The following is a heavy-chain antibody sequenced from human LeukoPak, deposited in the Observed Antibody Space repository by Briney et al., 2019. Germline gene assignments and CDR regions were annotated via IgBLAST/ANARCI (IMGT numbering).Heavy chain of an antibody. CDR2: ISSSSTTI. V-gene: IGHV3-48*04. Sequence: GGSLRLSCAASGFTFSTYSMNWVRQAPGKGPEWVSYISSSSTTIYYADSVKGRFTISRDNAKNSLYLQMNSLRAEDTAVYYCAELGITMIGGVWGKGTTVTISS. CDR1: GFTFSTYS. CDR3: AELGITMIGGV. D-gene: IGHD3-10*02. J-gene: IGHJ6*04.